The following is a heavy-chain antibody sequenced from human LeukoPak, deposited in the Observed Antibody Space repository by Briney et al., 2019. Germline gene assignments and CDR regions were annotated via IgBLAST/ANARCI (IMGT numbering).Heavy chain of an antibody. CDR3: AREGIAAADFDY. CDR2: IYTSGST. CDR1: GGSISSGSYY. Sequence: PSETLSLTCTVSGGSISSGSYYWSWIRQPAGKGLEWIGRIYTSGSTNYNPSLKSRVTISVDTSKNQFSLKLSSVTAADTAVYYCAREGIAAADFDYWGQGTLVTVSS. D-gene: IGHD6-13*01. J-gene: IGHJ4*02. V-gene: IGHV4-61*02.